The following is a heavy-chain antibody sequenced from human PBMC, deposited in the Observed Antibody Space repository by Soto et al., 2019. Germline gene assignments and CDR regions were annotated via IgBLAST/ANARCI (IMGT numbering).Heavy chain of an antibody. D-gene: IGHD3-10*01. CDR2: ISWDGGST. J-gene: IGHJ1*01. V-gene: IGHV3-43D*03. CDR3: AKGYYYGSGSLEYFQH. Sequence: GGSLRLSCAASGFTFDDYAMHWVRQAPGKGLEWVSLISWDGGSTYYADSVKGRFTISRDNSKNSLYLQMNSLRAEDTALYYCAKGYYYGSGSLEYFQHWGQGTLVTVSS. CDR1: GFTFDDYA.